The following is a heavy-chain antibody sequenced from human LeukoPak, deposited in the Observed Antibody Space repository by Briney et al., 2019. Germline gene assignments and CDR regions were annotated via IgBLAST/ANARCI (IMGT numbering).Heavy chain of an antibody. CDR1: GGSISSYY. Sequence: SETLSLTCTVSGGSISSYYWSWVRQPPGKGLEWIGEIYHSGSTNYNPSLKSRVTISVDKSKNQFSLKLSSVTAADTAVYYCARAGSGRVLDYWGQGTLVTVSS. J-gene: IGHJ4*02. CDR2: IYHSGST. CDR3: ARAGSGRVLDY. V-gene: IGHV4-59*12. D-gene: IGHD6-19*01.